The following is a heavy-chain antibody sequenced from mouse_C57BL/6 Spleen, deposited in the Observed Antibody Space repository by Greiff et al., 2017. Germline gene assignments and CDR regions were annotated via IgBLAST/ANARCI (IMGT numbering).Heavy chain of an antibody. V-gene: IGHV1-80*01. J-gene: IGHJ4*01. CDR2: IYPGDGDT. Sequence: QVQLQQSGAELVKPGASVKISCKASGYAFSSYWMNWVKQRPGKGLEWIGQIYPGDGDTNYNGKFKGKATLTADKSSSTAYMQLSSLTSEDSAVYFCARKGDYGAMDYWGQGTSVTVSS. CDR3: ARKGDYGAMDY. CDR1: GYAFSSYW. D-gene: IGHD1-1*01.